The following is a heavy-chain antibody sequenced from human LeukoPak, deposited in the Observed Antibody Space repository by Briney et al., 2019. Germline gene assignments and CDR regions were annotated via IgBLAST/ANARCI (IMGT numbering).Heavy chain of an antibody. D-gene: IGHD2-15*01. CDR1: GYSFTSYW. CDR3: ARLVLFDMVVAYGMDV. Sequence: KDGESLKISCKGSGYSFTSYWIGWVRQMPGKGLEWMGIIYPGDSDTRYSPSFQGQVTISADKSISTAYLQWSSLKASDTAMYYCARLVLFDMVVAYGMDVWGQGTTVTVSS. J-gene: IGHJ6*02. CDR2: IYPGDSDT. V-gene: IGHV5-51*01.